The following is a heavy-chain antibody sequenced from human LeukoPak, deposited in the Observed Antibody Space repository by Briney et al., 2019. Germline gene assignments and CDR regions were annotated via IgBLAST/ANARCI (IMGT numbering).Heavy chain of an antibody. D-gene: IGHD1-26*01. CDR1: GYTFSNYG. CDR3: AGDSMGTTFFGGAFDI. V-gene: IGHV1-69*05. CDR2: IIPKFGKT. J-gene: IGHJ3*02. Sequence: SVKVAYKASGYTFSNYGVSWVRQAPGQGLEWMGWIIPKFGKTNYAQSFQGRVSITTDNSTNSAYMELSSLRSDDTAVYFCAGDSMGTTFFGGAFDIWRQGTMVTVSS.